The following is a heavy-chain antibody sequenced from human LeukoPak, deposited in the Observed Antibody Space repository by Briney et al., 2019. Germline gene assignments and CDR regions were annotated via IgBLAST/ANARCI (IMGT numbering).Heavy chain of an antibody. CDR3: ARDFFMITFGGVINDAFDI. Sequence: ASVKVSCKASGYTFTGYYMHWVRQAHGKGLEWMGWINPNSGCTNYAQKFQGRVTMTRDTSISTAYMELSRLRSDDTAVYYCARDFFMITFGGVINDAFDIWGQGTMVTVSS. CDR1: GYTFTGYY. D-gene: IGHD3-16*01. J-gene: IGHJ3*02. CDR2: INPNSGCT. V-gene: IGHV1-2*02.